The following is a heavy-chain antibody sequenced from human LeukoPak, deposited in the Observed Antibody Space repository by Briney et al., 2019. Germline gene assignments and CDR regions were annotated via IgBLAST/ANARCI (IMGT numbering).Heavy chain of an antibody. CDR3: ARGRLSYDYVWGSYRRPFDY. CDR2: INHSGST. V-gene: IGHV4-34*01. Sequence: SETLSLTCAVYGGSFSGYYWSWIRQPPGKGLEWIGEINHSGSTNYNPSLKSRVTISVDTSKNQFSLKLSSVTAADTAVYYCARGRLSYDYVWGSYRRPFDYWGQGTLVTVSS. CDR1: GGSFSGYY. J-gene: IGHJ4*02. D-gene: IGHD3-16*02.